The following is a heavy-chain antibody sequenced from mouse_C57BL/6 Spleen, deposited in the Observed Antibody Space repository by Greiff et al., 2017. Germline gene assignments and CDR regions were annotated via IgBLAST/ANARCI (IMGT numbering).Heavy chain of an antibody. CDR3: ALYCGSPAWFAY. J-gene: IGHJ3*01. CDR2: ISSGSSTI. Sequence: EVQVVESGGGLVKPGGSLKLSCAASGFTFSDYGMHWVRQAPEKGLEWVSYISSGSSTIYYADTVKGRFTISRDNAKNTLFLQMTMRRSEDTSMYYCALYCGSPAWFAYWGQGTLVTVSA. CDR1: GFTFSDYG. D-gene: IGHD1-1*01. V-gene: IGHV5-17*01.